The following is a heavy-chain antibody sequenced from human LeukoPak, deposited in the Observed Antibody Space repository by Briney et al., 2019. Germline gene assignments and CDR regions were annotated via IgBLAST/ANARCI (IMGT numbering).Heavy chain of an antibody. CDR3: ARGRVRGVIITPYYYYGMDV. V-gene: IGHV4-4*02. Sequence: SETLSLTCAVSGGSISSSNWWSWVRRPPGKGLEWIGEIYLSGSTNYNPPLKSRVTISVDKSKNQFSLKLSSVTAADTAVYYCARGRVRGVIITPYYYYGMDVWGKGTTVTVSS. J-gene: IGHJ6*04. D-gene: IGHD3-10*01. CDR1: GGSISSSNW. CDR2: IYLSGST.